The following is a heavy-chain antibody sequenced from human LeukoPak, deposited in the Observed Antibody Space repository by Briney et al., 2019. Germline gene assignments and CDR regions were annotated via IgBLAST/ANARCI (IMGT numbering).Heavy chain of an antibody. CDR3: ARAMAAADAFDI. CDR1: GGSFSGYY. Sequence: SETLSLTCAVYGGSFSGYYWSWIRQPPGKGLEWIGEINHSGSTNYNPSLKSRVTISVDTSKNQFSLKLSSVTAADTAVYYCARAMAAADAFDIWGQGTMVTVSS. CDR2: INHSGST. V-gene: IGHV4-34*01. J-gene: IGHJ3*02. D-gene: IGHD6-13*01.